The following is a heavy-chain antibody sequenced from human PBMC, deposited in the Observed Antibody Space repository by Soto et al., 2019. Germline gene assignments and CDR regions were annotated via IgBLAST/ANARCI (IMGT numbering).Heavy chain of an antibody. D-gene: IGHD1-20*01. CDR3: VKDRMDHNSVWDPFDI. V-gene: IGHV3-23*01. Sequence: PWGSLRLAGAASGFTFSFFAMSWVRQAPGKGLEWVSGIGGVDDDRYYADSVKGRFTISRDNSRNTVFLQMNSLRGEDTAIYFCVKDRMDHNSVWDPFDIWGQGTMVTVS. J-gene: IGHJ3*02. CDR2: IGGVDDDR. CDR1: GFTFSFFA.